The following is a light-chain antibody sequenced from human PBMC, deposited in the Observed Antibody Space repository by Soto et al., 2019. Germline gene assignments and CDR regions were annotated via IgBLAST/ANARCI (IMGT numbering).Light chain of an antibody. CDR2: KAS. Sequence: DIQMTQSPSTLSGSVGDRVTITCRASQTISSWLAWYQQKPGKAPKLLIYKASTLKIGVPSRFSGSGSGTDFPLTISSLQPDDFATYYCQHYNSYSEAFGQGTKVELK. J-gene: IGKJ1*01. V-gene: IGKV1-5*03. CDR1: QTISSW. CDR3: QHYNSYSEA.